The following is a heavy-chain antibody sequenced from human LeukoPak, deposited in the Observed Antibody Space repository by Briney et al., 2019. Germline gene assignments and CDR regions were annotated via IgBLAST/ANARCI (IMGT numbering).Heavy chain of an antibody. J-gene: IGHJ5*02. CDR1: GFTFSDYG. CDR3: AKGGSASHNWFDP. V-gene: IGHV3-30*02. Sequence: PGGSLRLSCAASGFTFSDYGMHWVRQAPAKGLEWVAFIRNDGSNEYYPDSVKVRSTISRDNSRNTLYLQMNSLRPEDTAVYYCAKGGSASHNWFDPWGQGTLVTVSS. CDR2: IRNDGSNE. D-gene: IGHD2-15*01.